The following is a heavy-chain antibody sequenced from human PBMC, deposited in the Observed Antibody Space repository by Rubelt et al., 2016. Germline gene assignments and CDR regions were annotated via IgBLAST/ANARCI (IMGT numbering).Heavy chain of an antibody. CDR1: GGSISGSTYS. J-gene: IGHJ3*02. D-gene: IGHD3-16*01. CDR3: ARVYTGSDI. V-gene: IGHV4-39*07. Sequence: QLQESGPGLAKPSETLSLTCTVSGGSISGSTYSWDWIRQPPGKGLEWIGSIYYSGSTYYNPSLKSRVTISVDTSKNQFSLKLSAMTAADTVVYYWARVYTGSDIWGQGTMVTVSS. CDR2: IYYSGST.